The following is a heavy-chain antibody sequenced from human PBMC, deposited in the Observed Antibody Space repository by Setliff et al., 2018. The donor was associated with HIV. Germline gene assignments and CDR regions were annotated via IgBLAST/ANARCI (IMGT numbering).Heavy chain of an antibody. CDR3: ARDMDTPYMDV. J-gene: IGHJ6*03. CDR2: IYTSGST. CDR1: GGSISSGSYY. Sequence: TLSLTCTVSGGSISSGSYYWNWIRQPAGKGLEWIGRIYTSGSTNYNPSLKSRVTISVDTSKNQFSLKLSSVAAADTAVYYCARDMDTPYMDVWGKGTTVTVSS. D-gene: IGHD5-18*01. V-gene: IGHV4-61*02.